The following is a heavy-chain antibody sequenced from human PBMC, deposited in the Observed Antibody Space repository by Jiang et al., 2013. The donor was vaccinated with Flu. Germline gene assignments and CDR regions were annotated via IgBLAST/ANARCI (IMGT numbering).Heavy chain of an antibody. J-gene: IGHJ4*02. CDR2: IYYSGST. D-gene: IGHD2/OR15-2a*01. V-gene: IGHV4-59*01. Sequence: PGLVKPSETLSLTCTVSGGSISSYYWSWIRQPPGKGLEWIGYIYYSGSTNYNPSLKSRVTISVDTSKNQFSLKLSSVTAADTAVYYCARVWGTTSLDYWGQGTLVTVSS. CDR1: GGSISSYY. CDR3: ARVWGTTSLDY.